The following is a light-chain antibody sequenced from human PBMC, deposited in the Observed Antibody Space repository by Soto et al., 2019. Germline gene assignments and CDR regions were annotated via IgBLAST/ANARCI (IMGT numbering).Light chain of an antibody. CDR1: QIVSSSY. Sequence: EIVLTQSPGTLSLSPGERATLSCRASQIVSSSYLAWYQQKPGQAPRLLIYGASSRATGIPDRFSGSGSGTDFTLTISRLEPEDFAVYYCQQYPTWTFGQGTKVEIK. CDR3: QQYPTWT. CDR2: GAS. V-gene: IGKV3-20*01. J-gene: IGKJ1*01.